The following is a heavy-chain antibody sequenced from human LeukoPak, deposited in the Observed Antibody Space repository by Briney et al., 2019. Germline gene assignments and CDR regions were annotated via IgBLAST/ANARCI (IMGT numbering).Heavy chain of an antibody. J-gene: IGHJ5*02. CDR1: SDSISNSAYH. V-gene: IGHV4-39*01. CDR3: ARHSGLRSPFDP. CDR2: IYYNRGT. Sequence: PSETLSLTCTVSSDSISNSAYHWGWIRQPPGRGLEWIGTIYYNRGTYYNPSLKSRVTISVDTSKNQFSLKLSSVTAADTSVYYCARHSGLRSPFDPWGQGTLVTVSS. D-gene: IGHD3-3*01.